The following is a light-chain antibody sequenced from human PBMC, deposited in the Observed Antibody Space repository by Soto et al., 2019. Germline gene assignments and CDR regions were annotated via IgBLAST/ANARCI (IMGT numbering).Light chain of an antibody. Sequence: EIVLTQSPATLSLSPGERATLSCRASQSVSSYLAWYQQKPGQAPRLLIYDASNRATGIPARFSGSGSGTEFTLTISSQEAEEFAVYYCQQRSNWPPFTFGGGTKVEIK. J-gene: IGKJ4*01. CDR1: QSVSSY. CDR3: QQRSNWPPFT. CDR2: DAS. V-gene: IGKV3-11*01.